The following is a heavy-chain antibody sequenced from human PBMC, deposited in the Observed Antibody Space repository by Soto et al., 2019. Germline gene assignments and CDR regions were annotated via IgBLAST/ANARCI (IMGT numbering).Heavy chain of an antibody. J-gene: IGHJ4*02. V-gene: IGHV1-3*01. Sequence: APVKVSCKASGYTFNKNPMHWVRQAPGKGLEWMGWINAANGDTGYSQKFQGRVTLTRDTSASTAYMELSSLRSEDTAVYYCARKDYYGSGIYYFDYWGQGTLVTVSS. CDR2: INAANGDT. CDR3: ARKDYYGSGIYYFDY. D-gene: IGHD3-10*01. CDR1: GYTFNKNP.